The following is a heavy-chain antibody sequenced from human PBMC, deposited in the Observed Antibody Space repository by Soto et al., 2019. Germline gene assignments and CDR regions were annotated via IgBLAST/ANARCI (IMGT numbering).Heavy chain of an antibody. CDR2: IYYSGST. CDR1: GGSISSGDYY. CDR3: ARGDFWSYYYYGMDV. D-gene: IGHD3-3*01. V-gene: IGHV4-30-4*01. J-gene: IGHJ6*02. Sequence: PSETLSLTCTVSGGSISSGDYYWSWIRQPPGKGLEWIGYIYYSGSTYYNPSLKSRVTISVDTSKNQFSLKLSSVTAADTAVYYCARGDFWSYYYYGMDVWGQGTTVTVSS.